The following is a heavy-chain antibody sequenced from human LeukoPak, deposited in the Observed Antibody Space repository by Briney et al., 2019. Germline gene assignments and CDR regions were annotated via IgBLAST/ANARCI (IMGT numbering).Heavy chain of an antibody. V-gene: IGHV3-7*01. CDR3: ARGSGDANWYFDL. J-gene: IGHJ2*01. CDR1: GFTFSSSW. CDR2: IKQDGSEK. D-gene: IGHD2-15*01. Sequence: GGSLRLSCAASGFTFSSSWMSWVRQAPGKGLEWVANIKQDGSEKYYVDSVKGRFTISRDNAKNSLYLQMNSLRAEDTAVYYCARGSGDANWYFDLWGRGTLVTVSS.